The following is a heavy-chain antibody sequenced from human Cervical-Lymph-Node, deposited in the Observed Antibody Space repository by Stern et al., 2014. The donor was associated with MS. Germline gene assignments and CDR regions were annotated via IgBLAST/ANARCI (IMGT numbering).Heavy chain of an antibody. D-gene: IGHD1-1*01. CDR1: GYTFTDYG. CDR2: ITAYNGNT. J-gene: IGHJ4*02. CDR3: ARAAGMLDY. Sequence: VHLVESGDEVKKPGASVKVSCKVSGYTFTDYGISWVRLAPGQGLEWMGWITAYNGNTNYAQNFQGRVTLTTDTSMSTVYMELRSLRFDDAAVYYCARAAGMLDYWGQGTLVTVSS. V-gene: IGHV1-18*01.